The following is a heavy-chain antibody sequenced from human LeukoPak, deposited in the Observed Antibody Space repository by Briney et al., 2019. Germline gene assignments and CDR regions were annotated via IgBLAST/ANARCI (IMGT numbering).Heavy chain of an antibody. J-gene: IGHJ4*02. CDR1: GFTFSSYW. CDR2: INSDGSST. CDR3: ARARGNTPRNFDY. Sequence: AGSLRLTCAASGFTFSSYWMNWVRQAPGKGLVWVSRINSDGSSTSYADSVKGRFTVSRDNAKNTLYLQMNSLSAEDTAVYNCARARGNTPRNFDYWGQGTLVTVSS. V-gene: IGHV3-74*01. D-gene: IGHD4-23*01.